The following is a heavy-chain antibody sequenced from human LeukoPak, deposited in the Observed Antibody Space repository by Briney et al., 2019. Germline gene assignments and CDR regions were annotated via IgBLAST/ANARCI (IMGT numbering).Heavy chain of an antibody. CDR1: GFTFSSYT. Sequence: PGGSLGLSCAASGFTFSSYTMNWVRQAPGRGLEWVSSISSSSSYKYYADSVKGRFTISRDNAKNSLYLQMNSLRAEDTAVYYCARETTTIFGVVPYYFDYWGQGTLVTVSS. V-gene: IGHV3-21*01. CDR3: ARETTTIFGVVPYYFDY. J-gene: IGHJ4*02. D-gene: IGHD3-3*01. CDR2: ISSSSSYK.